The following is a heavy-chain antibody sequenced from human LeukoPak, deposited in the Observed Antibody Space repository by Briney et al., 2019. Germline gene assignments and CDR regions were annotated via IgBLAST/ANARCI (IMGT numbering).Heavy chain of an antibody. D-gene: IGHD6-13*01. V-gene: IGHV1-8*01. CDR3: ARGHIIFSSSWFND. CDR2: MNPNSGNT. J-gene: IGHJ1*01. CDR1: GYTFTSYD. Sequence: EASVKVSCKASGYTFTSYDINWVRQATGQGLEWMGWMNPNSGNTGYAQKFQGRVTMTRNTSISTAYMELSSRRSEDTAVYYCARGHIIFSSSWFNDWGQGTLVTVSS.